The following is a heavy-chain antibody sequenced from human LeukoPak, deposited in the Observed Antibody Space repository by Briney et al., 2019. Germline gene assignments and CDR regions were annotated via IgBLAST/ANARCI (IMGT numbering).Heavy chain of an antibody. CDR1: GGSISSYY. D-gene: IGHD3-22*01. J-gene: IGHJ6*03. CDR3: ARGGYYPLGYYYYMDV. CDR2: IYTSGST. Sequence: SGTLSLTCTVSGGSISSYYWSWIRQPAGKGLEWIGRIYTSGSTNYNPSLKSRVTMSVDTSKNQFSLKLSSVTAADTAVYYCARGGYYPLGYYYYMDVWGKGTTVTISS. V-gene: IGHV4-4*07.